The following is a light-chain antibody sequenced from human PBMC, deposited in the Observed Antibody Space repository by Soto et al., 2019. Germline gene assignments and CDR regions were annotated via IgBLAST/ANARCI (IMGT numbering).Light chain of an antibody. CDR1: QSVSSSY. CDR3: QHYCSSLN. CDR2: AAS. J-gene: IGKJ4*01. V-gene: IGKV3-20*01. Sequence: EIVLTQSPGTLSLSPGEGATLSCRASQSVSSSYLAWYQQKPGQAPRLFVYAASSRATGVPDRFSGSGSGADFTLTISSLPPEDSEVYYCQHYCSSLNFGGGTKVEIK.